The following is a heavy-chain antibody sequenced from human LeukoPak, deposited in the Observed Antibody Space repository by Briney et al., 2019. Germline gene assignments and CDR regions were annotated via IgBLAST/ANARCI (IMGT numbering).Heavy chain of an antibody. CDR2: INHSGST. Sequence: SETLSLTCAVYGGSFSGYYWSWIRQPPGKGLEWIGEINHSGSTNYNPSLKSRVTISVDTSKNQFSLKLSSVTAADTAVYYCARGLRYSSGWYRVDYWGQGTLVTVPS. J-gene: IGHJ4*02. D-gene: IGHD6-19*01. CDR1: GGSFSGYY. V-gene: IGHV4-34*01. CDR3: ARGLRYSSGWYRVDY.